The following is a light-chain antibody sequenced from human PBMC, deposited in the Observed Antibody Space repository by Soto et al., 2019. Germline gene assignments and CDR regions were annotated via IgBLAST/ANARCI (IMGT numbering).Light chain of an antibody. Sequence: QSVLTQPPSVSGAPGQRVTISCTGSSSNIGAGHDVHWYQQIPETAPKLLVSANTNRPSGVPDRFSGSNSGTSASLSITGLQAEDEADYYCQSFGSSLDGGVFGGGTKLTVL. V-gene: IGLV1-40*01. CDR3: QSFGSSLDGGV. CDR2: ANT. J-gene: IGLJ3*02. CDR1: SSNIGAGHD.